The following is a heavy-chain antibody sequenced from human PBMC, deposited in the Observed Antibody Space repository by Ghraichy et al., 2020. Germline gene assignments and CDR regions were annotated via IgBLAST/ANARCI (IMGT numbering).Heavy chain of an antibody. Sequence: GGSLRLSCAASGFTFRSYEMHWVRQAPGKGLEWTAYTNSGSDGTIHHADSVKGRFTISRDNARNSLYLQMKSLRAEDTAVYYCVRESTTGLSFDLWGRGTLVTVSS. D-gene: IGHD1-14*01. V-gene: IGHV3-48*03. J-gene: IGHJ2*01. CDR1: GFTFRSYE. CDR2: TNSGSDGTI. CDR3: VRESTTGLSFDL.